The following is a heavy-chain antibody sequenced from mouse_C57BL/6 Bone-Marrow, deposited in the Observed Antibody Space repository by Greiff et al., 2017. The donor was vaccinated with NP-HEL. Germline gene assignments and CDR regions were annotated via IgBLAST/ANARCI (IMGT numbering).Heavy chain of an antibody. Sequence: VQLQESGAELMKPGASVKLSCKATGYSFTGYWIEWVKQRPGHGLEWFGEILPGSGSTNYNEKFKGKATFTADTSTNTAYMQLSSMTTEDSAIYYYERGSDGNYRYFDVWGTGTTVTVSS. CDR2: ILPGSGST. CDR1: GYSFTGYW. CDR3: ERGSDGNYRYFDV. D-gene: IGHD2-1*01. V-gene: IGHV1-9*01. J-gene: IGHJ1*03.